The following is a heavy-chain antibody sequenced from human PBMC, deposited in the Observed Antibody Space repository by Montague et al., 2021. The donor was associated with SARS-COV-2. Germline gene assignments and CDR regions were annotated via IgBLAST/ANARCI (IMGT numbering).Heavy chain of an antibody. V-gene: IGHV4-4*07. CDR3: ARDYSHCSGGSCVFDY. J-gene: IGHJ4*02. D-gene: IGHD2-15*01. Sequence: SETLSLTCALSGGSISNYYWSWIWQPAGKGLEWIGRIYSSGSTNYNPSLKSRISMSVDTSKNQFSLKLSSVTAADTAIYYCARDYSHCSGGSCVFDYWGQGTLVTVSS. CDR1: GGSISNYY. CDR2: IYSSGST.